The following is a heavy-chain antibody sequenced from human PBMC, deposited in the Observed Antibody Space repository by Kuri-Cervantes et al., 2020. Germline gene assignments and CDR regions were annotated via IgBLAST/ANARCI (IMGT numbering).Heavy chain of an antibody. D-gene: IGHD2-15*01. V-gene: IGHV1-2*02. CDR1: GYTFTGYY. J-gene: IGHJ6*03. Sequence: ASVKVSCKASGYTFTGYYMHWVRQAPGQGLEWMGWINPNSGGTNYAQKFQGRVTMTRDTSISTAYMELSRLRSDDTAVYYCARVRRVGHTGYYMDVWGKGTRSPSP. CDR3: ARVRRVGHTGYYMDV. CDR2: INPNSGGT.